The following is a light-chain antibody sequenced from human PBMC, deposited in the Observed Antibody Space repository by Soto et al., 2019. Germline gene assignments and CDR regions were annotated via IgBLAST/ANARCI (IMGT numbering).Light chain of an antibody. Sequence: DIVMTQSPLSLPVTPGEPASISCRSSQSLLHNNGYNYLDWYLQKPGQSPQLLIYLGSNRASGVPGRFSGSGSGTDCTLKISRVEAEDVGVYYCMQSLRTQWTCGQGTKVEIK. J-gene: IGKJ1*01. CDR1: QSLLHNNGYNY. V-gene: IGKV2-28*01. CDR3: MQSLRTQWT. CDR2: LGS.